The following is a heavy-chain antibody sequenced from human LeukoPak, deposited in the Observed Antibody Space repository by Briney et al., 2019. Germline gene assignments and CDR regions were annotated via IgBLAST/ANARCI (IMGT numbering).Heavy chain of an antibody. CDR3: ARDVWGD. CDR2: IKQDGSEK. V-gene: IGHV3-7*01. J-gene: IGHJ4*02. D-gene: IGHD7-27*01. Sequence: GGSLRLSCAASGFTFSSYWTSWVRQAPGKGLEWVANIKQDGSEKYYVDSVKGRFTISRDNAKNSLYLQMNSLRAEDTAVYYCARDVWGDWGQGTLVTVSS. CDR1: GFTFSSYW.